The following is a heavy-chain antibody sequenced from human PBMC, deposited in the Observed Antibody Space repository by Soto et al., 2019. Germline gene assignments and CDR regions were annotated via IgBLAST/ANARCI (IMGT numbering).Heavy chain of an antibody. D-gene: IGHD2-21*02. CDR1: GYTFTSHA. Sequence: GASVKVSCKASGYTFTSHAMHWVRQAPGQRLEWMGWINAGNGNTKYSQKFQGRVTITRDTSASTAYMELSSLRSEDTAVSYCARRIVVVTALDYWGPGTLVTVSS. CDR2: INAGNGNT. J-gene: IGHJ4*02. V-gene: IGHV1-3*01. CDR3: ARRIVVVTALDY.